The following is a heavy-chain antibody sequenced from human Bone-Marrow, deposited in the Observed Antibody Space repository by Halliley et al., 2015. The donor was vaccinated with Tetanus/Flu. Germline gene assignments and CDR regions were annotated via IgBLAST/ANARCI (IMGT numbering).Heavy chain of an antibody. Sequence: LEWVASITSSSSYLWYADSVKGRFTISRDDARNSVYLQMNRLRAEDTAMYYCSRSLVDTTGDYWGQGNLVTVSS. J-gene: IGHJ4*02. D-gene: IGHD5-18*01. V-gene: IGHV3-21*01. CDR3: SRSLVDTTGDY. CDR2: ITSSSSYL.